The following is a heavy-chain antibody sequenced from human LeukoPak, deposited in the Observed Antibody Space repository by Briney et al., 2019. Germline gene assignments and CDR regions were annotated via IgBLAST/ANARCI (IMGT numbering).Heavy chain of an antibody. J-gene: IGHJ5*02. D-gene: IGHD1-14*01. CDR1: GYTFSGYY. Sequence: ASVKVSCKASGYTFSGYYMHWVRQAPGQGLEWMGWINPKSGGTNYAQKFQGRVTMTRDTSISTAYMELSRLRSDDTAVYNCARGPGLTAILNWFDPWGQGTLVTVSS. V-gene: IGHV1-2*02. CDR3: ARGPGLTAILNWFDP. CDR2: INPKSGGT.